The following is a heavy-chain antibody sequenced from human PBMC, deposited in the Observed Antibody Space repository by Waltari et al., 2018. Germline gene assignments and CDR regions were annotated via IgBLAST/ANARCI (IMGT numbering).Heavy chain of an antibody. CDR2: ISGSGGTT. Sequence: EVQLLDSGGGLVQPGGSLRLSGAASGFTVSSHGMSWVRQAPGKGLEWVSTISGSGGTTSYADSVKGRFTISRDNSKNTLFVQMSSLRAEDTAVYYCAKRRGITVAGNFDYWGQGALVTVSS. J-gene: IGHJ4*02. V-gene: IGHV3-23*01. CDR1: GFTVSSHG. D-gene: IGHD6-19*01. CDR3: AKRRGITVAGNFDY.